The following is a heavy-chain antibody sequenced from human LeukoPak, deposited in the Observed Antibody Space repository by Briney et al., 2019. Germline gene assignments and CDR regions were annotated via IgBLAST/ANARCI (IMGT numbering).Heavy chain of an antibody. V-gene: IGHV4-34*01. CDR1: GGSFSGYY. CDR3: ARGLFVSGAFDI. CDR2: INHSGST. D-gene: IGHD2-21*01. Sequence: KTSETLSLTCAVYGGSFSGYYWSWIRQPPGKGLEWIGEINHSGSTNYNPSLKSRVTISVDTSKNQFSLKLSSVTAADTAVYYCARGLFVSGAFDIWGQGTMVTVSS. J-gene: IGHJ3*02.